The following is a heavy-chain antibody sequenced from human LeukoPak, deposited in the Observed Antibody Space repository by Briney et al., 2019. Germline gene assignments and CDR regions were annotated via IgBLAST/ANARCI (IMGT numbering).Heavy chain of an antibody. D-gene: IGHD6-19*01. CDR2: ICSSGSAM. Sequence: PGGSLRLSCAASGFTLSNYEMNWVRQAPGKGLECVSYICSSGSAMYYADSVKGRFTISRDNAKNSLYLHMNSLRAEDTAVYYCARNYAVAGTLADWGQGTLVTVSS. V-gene: IGHV3-48*03. CDR1: GFTLSNYE. CDR3: ARNYAVAGTLAD. J-gene: IGHJ4*02.